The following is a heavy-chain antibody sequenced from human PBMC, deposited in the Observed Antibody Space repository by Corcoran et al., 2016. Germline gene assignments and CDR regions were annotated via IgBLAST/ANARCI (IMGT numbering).Heavy chain of an antibody. V-gene: IGHV3-30*18. D-gene: IGHD6-13*01. CDR1: GFTFSSYG. CDR2: ISYDGSNK. CDR3: AKDRVSGSSWTQYYNWFDP. J-gene: IGHJ5*02. Sequence: QVQLVESGGGVVQPGRSLRLSCAASGFTFSSYGMHWVRQAPGKGLEWVAVISYDGSNKYYADSVKGRFTISRDNSKNTLYLQMNSLRAEDTAVYYCAKDRVSGSSWTQYYNWFDPWGQGTLVTVSS.